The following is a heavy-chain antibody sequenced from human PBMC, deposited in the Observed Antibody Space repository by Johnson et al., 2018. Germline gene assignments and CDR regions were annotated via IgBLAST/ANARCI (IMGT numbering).Heavy chain of an antibody. V-gene: IGHV3-21*03. CDR1: GFTFSSSS. CDR3: AKYPYYYGSGSPYYYYYMDV. J-gene: IGHJ6*03. Sequence: VQLVESGGGLVKPGGSLRLSCAASGFTFSSSSMNWVRQAPGKGLSWVSSISSSSSYIYYADSVKGRVTISRDNAKNSLYLQMNSLRAEDTAVYYCAKYPYYYGSGSPYYYYYMDVWGKGTTVTFS. D-gene: IGHD3-10*01. CDR2: ISSSSSYI.